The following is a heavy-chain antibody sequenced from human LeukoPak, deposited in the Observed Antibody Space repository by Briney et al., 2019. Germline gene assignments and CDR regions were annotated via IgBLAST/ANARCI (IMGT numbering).Heavy chain of an antibody. J-gene: IGHJ6*03. CDR2: IYYNGNT. Sequence: SETLSLTCIVSGGSINTGDYYWSWIRQPPGKGLEWIGYIYYNGNTYYNPSLKTRLTLSVDPSKNQFSLQVNSVTAADTAVYYCARGYDFWSGYYYYYIDVWGNETTVTVSS. V-gene: IGHV4-30-4*01. CDR1: GGSINTGDYY. CDR3: ARGYDFWSGYYYYYIDV. D-gene: IGHD3-3*01.